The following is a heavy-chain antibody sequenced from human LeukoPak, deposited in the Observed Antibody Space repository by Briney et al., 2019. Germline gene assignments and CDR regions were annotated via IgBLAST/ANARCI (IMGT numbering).Heavy chain of an antibody. CDR3: AKPHSSGWYGGFGWFDP. CDR1: GLTVSSNC. Sequence: GGSLRLSCAASGLTVSSNCMSWVRQAPGKGLEWVSLIYSGGSTYYTDSVKGRFTISRDNSKNTLYLQMNSLRAEDTAVYYCAKPHSSGWYGGFGWFDPWGQGTLVTVSS. J-gene: IGHJ5*02. D-gene: IGHD6-19*01. V-gene: IGHV3-53*01. CDR2: IYSGGST.